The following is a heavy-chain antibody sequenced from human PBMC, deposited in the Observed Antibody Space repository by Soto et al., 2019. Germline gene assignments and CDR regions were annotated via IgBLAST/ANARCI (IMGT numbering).Heavy chain of an antibody. CDR1: GGSISSGAYY. V-gene: IGHV4-31*03. Sequence: QVQLQESGPGLVKPSQTLSLTCTVSGGSISSGAYYWSWIRQHPGKGLEWIGYIYYSGSTYSNPSLKSRVAISVDKSKNQCSLKRSSVTAADTAVYYCAAVRQHYFDFWGQGTLVTVSS. CDR2: IYYSGST. J-gene: IGHJ4*02. D-gene: IGHD1-1*01. CDR3: AAVRQHYFDF.